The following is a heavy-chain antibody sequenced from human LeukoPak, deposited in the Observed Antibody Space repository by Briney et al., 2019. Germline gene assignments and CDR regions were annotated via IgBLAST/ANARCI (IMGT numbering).Heavy chain of an antibody. Sequence: GASVKVSCKASGYTFTGYYMHWVRQAPGQGLEWMGWINPNSGGTNYAQKFQGRVTMTRDTSISTAYMELSRLRSDDTAVYYCAKRSYDSSGYHHLGHWGQGTPVTVSS. CDR3: AKRSYDSSGYHHLGH. CDR1: GYTFTGYY. V-gene: IGHV1-2*02. J-gene: IGHJ4*02. D-gene: IGHD3-22*01. CDR2: INPNSGGT.